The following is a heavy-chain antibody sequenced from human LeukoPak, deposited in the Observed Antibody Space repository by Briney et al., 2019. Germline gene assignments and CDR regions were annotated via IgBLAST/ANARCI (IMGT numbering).Heavy chain of an antibody. V-gene: IGHV1-58*02. CDR2: IVVGSGNT. J-gene: IGHJ5*02. D-gene: IGHD3-9*01. Sequence: ASVKVSRKASGFTFTSSAMQWVRQARGQRLEWIGWIVVGSGNTNYAQKFQERVTITRDMSTSTAYMELSSLRSEDTAVYYCAAVLRYFEDSNWFDPWGQGTLVTVSS. CDR1: GFTFTSSA. CDR3: AAVLRYFEDSNWFDP.